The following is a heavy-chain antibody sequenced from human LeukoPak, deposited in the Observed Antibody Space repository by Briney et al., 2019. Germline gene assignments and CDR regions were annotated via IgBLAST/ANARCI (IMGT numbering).Heavy chain of an antibody. Sequence: GGSLRLSCAASGFTFSSYAMSWVRQAPGKGLEWVSAISGSGGSTYYADSVKGRFTISRDNSKNTLYLQMNSLRAEDTAVYYCARLYSGSSQGLYFDHWGQGTLVTVSS. J-gene: IGHJ4*02. CDR3: ARLYSGSSQGLYFDH. CDR1: GFTFSSYA. D-gene: IGHD6-6*01. V-gene: IGHV3-23*01. CDR2: ISGSGGST.